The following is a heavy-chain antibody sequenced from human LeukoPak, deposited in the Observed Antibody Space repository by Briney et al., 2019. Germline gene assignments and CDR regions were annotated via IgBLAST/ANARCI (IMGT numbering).Heavy chain of an antibody. CDR2: ISYDGSNK. CDR1: GFTFSSYG. V-gene: IGHV3-30*03. CDR3: ASPSGSSGWYRYYFDY. Sequence: PGRSLRLSCAASGFTFSSYGMHWVRQAPGKGLEWVAVISYDGSNKYYADSVKGRFTISRDNSENTLYLQMNSLRAEDTAVYYCASPSGSSGWYRYYFDYWGQGTLVTVSS. J-gene: IGHJ4*02. D-gene: IGHD6-19*01.